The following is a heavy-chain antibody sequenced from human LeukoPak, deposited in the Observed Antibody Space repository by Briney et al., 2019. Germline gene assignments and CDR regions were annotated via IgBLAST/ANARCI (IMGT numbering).Heavy chain of an antibody. CDR2: VYSSGST. CDR3: ARAYYGSGVVNAFDV. V-gene: IGHV4-4*07. D-gene: IGHD3-10*01. J-gene: IGHJ3*01. Sequence: SETLSLTCTVSGGSISSYYWSWVRQLAGKGLEWIGRVYSSGSTNYNPSLMSRVTMSVDTSKNQFSLKLSSVTAADTAVYYCARAYYGSGVVNAFDVWGQGTMVTVSS. CDR1: GGSISSYY.